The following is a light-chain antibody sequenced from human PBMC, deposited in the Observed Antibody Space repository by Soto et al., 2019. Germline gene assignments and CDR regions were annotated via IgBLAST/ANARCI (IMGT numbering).Light chain of an antibody. CDR3: QSYDSSNVV. J-gene: IGLJ2*01. V-gene: IGLV6-57*04. CDR1: SGSIASNY. CDR2: EDN. Sequence: NFMLTQPHSVSESPGKTVTISCTRNSGSIASNYLQWYQQRPGSAPTTVIYEDNQRPSGVPDRFSGSIDSSSNSASLTISGLQTEDEADYYCQSYDSSNVVFGGGTKLTVL.